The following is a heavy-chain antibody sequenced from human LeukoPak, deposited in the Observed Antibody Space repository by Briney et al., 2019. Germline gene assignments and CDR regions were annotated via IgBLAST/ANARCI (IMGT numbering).Heavy chain of an antibody. V-gene: IGHV3-48*01. Sequence: GGSLRLSCAASGFTFSSYSMNWVRQAPGKGLEWVSYISSSSGTIYYADSVKGRFTISRDNAKNSLYLQMNSLRAEDTAVYYCARSTTVVTWGQGTLVTVSS. CDR1: GFTFSSYS. D-gene: IGHD4-23*01. CDR3: ARSTTVVT. CDR2: ISSSSGTI. J-gene: IGHJ5*02.